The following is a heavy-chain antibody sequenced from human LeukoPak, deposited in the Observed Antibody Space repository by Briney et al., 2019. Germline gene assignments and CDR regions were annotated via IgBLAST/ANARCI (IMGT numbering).Heavy chain of an antibody. Sequence: GASVKVSCKASGGTFSSYAISWVRQAPGQELEWMGGIIPIFGTANYAQKFQGRVTITADESTSTAYMELSSLRSEDTAVYYCARGRWSGPFDYWGQGTLVTVSS. CDR2: IIPIFGTA. V-gene: IGHV1-69*13. CDR1: GGTFSSYA. J-gene: IGHJ4*02. D-gene: IGHD2-15*01. CDR3: ARGRWSGPFDY.